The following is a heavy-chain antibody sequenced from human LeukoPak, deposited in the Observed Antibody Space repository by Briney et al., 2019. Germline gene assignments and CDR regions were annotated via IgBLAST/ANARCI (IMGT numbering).Heavy chain of an antibody. J-gene: IGHJ4*02. Sequence: GGSLRLSCAASGFTFSSYGMNWVRQAPGKGLEWVSSISGSSYYIYYADSVKGRFTISRDNAKNSLYLQMNSLRAEDTAVYYCASEGTDYYGSGSTFDYWGQGTLVTVSS. CDR3: ASEGTDYYGSGSTFDY. CDR2: ISGSSYYI. V-gene: IGHV3-21*01. CDR1: GFTFSSYG. D-gene: IGHD3-10*01.